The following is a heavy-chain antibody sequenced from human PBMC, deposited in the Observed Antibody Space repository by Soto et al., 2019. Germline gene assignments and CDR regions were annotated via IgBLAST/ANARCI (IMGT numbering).Heavy chain of an antibody. J-gene: IGHJ4*02. CDR1: GFNFGFYA. D-gene: IGHD3-10*01. V-gene: IGHV3-30-3*01. CDR2: ISYDGSNH. Sequence: QVQLVESGGGVVQPGRSLRLSCAASGFNFGFYAMHWVRQAPGKGLEWVAVISYDGSNHYHADSVKGRFTISRDNSRNTLYLQMNSLRPEDTAIYFCARDPVTKYYGSGSKFDFWGQGTLVIVFS. CDR3: ARDPVTKYYGSGSKFDF.